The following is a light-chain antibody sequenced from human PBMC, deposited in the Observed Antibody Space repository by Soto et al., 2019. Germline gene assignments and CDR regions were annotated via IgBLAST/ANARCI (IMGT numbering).Light chain of an antibody. CDR1: GSDVGGYNY. CDR3: RSYTSASTPVV. CDR2: DVS. Sequence: QSVLTQPASVSGSPGQSITISCTGTGSDVGGYNYVSWYQQHPGKAPKVMIYDVSNRPSGVSNRFSGSKSGNTASLTISGLQAEDEADYYCRSYTSASTPVVFGGGTKVTVL. V-gene: IGLV2-14*01. J-gene: IGLJ2*01.